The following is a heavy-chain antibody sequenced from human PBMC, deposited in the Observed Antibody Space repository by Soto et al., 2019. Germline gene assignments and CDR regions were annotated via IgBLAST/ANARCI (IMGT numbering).Heavy chain of an antibody. CDR2: ISNSATT. CDR1: GGSISTGGYY. Sequence: QVQLQESGPGLVKPSQTLSLTCTVSGGSISTGGYYWSWIRQHPGKGLEWIGYISNSATTYYNPSLTSRVTISVDTSKNQFSLKLSSGTVADTAVYYCARDPAPWGQGALVTVSS. V-gene: IGHV4-31*03. J-gene: IGHJ5*02. CDR3: ARDPAP.